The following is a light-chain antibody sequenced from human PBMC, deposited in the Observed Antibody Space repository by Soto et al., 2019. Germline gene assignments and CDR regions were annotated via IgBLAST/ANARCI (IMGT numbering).Light chain of an antibody. J-gene: IGLJ1*01. CDR1: SSSIGAGYD. CDR3: SSYTDDRSYV. CDR2: DAY. Sequence: QSVLTQPPSVSGAPGQRVTISCAGSSSSIGAGYDVHWYQQLPGAAPKLMIYDAYERPLGVSNRFSGSKSGNTASLTISGLQNEDEADYYCSSYTDDRSYVFGSGTKVTVL. V-gene: IGLV1-40*01.